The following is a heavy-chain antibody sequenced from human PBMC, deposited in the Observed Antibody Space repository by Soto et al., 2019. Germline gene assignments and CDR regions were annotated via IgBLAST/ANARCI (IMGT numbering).Heavy chain of an antibody. D-gene: IGHD3-9*01. CDR3: ARPYYDILSGAYYFDY. J-gene: IGHJ4*02. V-gene: IGHV4-34*01. CDR1: GGSFSGYY. CDR2: INHSGST. Sequence: SETLSLTCAVYGGSFSGYYWTWIRQPPGTGLEWIGEINHSGSTNYNPSLKSRVTISVDTSKNQFSLKLSSVTAADTAVYYCARPYYDILSGAYYFDYWGQGTLVTVSS.